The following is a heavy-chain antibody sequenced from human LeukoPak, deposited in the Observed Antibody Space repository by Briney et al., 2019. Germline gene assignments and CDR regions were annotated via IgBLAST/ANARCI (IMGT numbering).Heavy chain of an antibody. CDR3: ARGGILYGMDV. CDR2: MSVVTDRT. V-gene: IGHV3-64*04. J-gene: IGHJ6*02. D-gene: IGHD6-13*01. CDR1: GFNFRNYA. Sequence: GGSLRLSCSASGFNFRNYAMHWVRQAPGKGLEYVSAMSVVTDRTFYADSVMGRFTISRDNSKNTLYLQMNSLRAEDTAAYYCARGGILYGMDVWGQGTTVTVSS.